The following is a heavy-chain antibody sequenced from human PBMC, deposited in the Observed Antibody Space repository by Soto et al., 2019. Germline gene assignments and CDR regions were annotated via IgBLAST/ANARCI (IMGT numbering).Heavy chain of an antibody. V-gene: IGHV4-31*03. CDR1: GASLHIGGYY. Sequence: SETLSLTCTVSGASLHIGGYYWAWIRQNPGKGLEWIGYIYYTGVTYYNPSLGSRVNISVDTSKNQFSLELTSVTAADTAVYYCARPGSSTANWLDPWGQGPLVTVSS. CDR2: IYYTGVT. CDR3: ARPGSSTANWLDP. D-gene: IGHD2-2*01. J-gene: IGHJ5*02.